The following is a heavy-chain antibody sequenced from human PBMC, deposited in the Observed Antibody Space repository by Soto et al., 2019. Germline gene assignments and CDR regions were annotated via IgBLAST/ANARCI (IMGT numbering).Heavy chain of an antibody. Sequence: QVPLQESGPGLVRPSETLSLTCTVSGGSVRTNNFWWTWVRQSPGQRVVWLGSSYYSGSTKNNPALKSRDTTSVDTSKNQFSLRLISVTAADTAVYFCARDQRDDYVWGPKGLFDSWGRGTLVTVSS. V-gene: IGHV4-61*01. CDR2: SYYSGST. CDR1: GGSVRTNNFW. CDR3: ARDQRDDYVWGPKGLFDS. D-gene: IGHD3-16*01. J-gene: IGHJ4*02.